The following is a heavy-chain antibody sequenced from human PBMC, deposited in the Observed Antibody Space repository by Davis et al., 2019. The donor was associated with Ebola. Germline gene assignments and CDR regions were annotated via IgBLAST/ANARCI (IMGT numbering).Heavy chain of an antibody. V-gene: IGHV1-46*01. Sequence: ASVKVSCKASGYTFTSNSIHWVRQAPGQGLEWMGIINPSSSFTSYEQKFQGRVTMTRDTSTSTVHMDLNSLKSEDTAIYYCASGEFVDFWGQGTLVTVSS. CDR2: INPSSSFT. CDR3: ASGEFVDF. J-gene: IGHJ4*02. CDR1: GYTFTSNS. D-gene: IGHD3-10*01.